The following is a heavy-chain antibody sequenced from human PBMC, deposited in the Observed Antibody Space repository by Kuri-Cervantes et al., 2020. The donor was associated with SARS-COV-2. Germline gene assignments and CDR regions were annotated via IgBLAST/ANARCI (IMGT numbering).Heavy chain of an antibody. CDR3: ARDRLEYYYDSSGYYTGHYYYGMDV. CDR2: ISYDGSNK. Sequence: GGSLRLSCTASGFTFGDYAMSWVRQAPGKGLEWVAVISYDGSNKYYADSVKGRFTISRDNSKNTLYLQMNSLRAEDTAVCYCARDRLEYYYDSSGYYTGHYYYGMDVWGQGTTVTVSS. D-gene: IGHD3-22*01. J-gene: IGHJ6*02. CDR1: GFTFGDYA. V-gene: IGHV3-30*04.